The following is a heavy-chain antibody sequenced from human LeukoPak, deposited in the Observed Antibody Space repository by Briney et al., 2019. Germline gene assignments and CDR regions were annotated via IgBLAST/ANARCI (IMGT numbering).Heavy chain of an antibody. Sequence: SETLSLTCTVSGGSISSSSYYWGWIRQPPGKGLEWIGSIYYSGSTYYNPSLKSRVTISVDTSKNQFSLKLSSVTAADTAVYYCARLWFGEFPMDVWGQGTTVTVSS. CDR3: ARLWFGEFPMDV. J-gene: IGHJ6*02. CDR1: GGSISSSSYY. V-gene: IGHV4-39*07. CDR2: IYYSGST. D-gene: IGHD3-10*01.